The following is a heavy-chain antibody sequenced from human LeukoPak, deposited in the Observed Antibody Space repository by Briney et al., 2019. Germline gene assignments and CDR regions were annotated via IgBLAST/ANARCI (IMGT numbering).Heavy chain of an antibody. D-gene: IGHD3-10*01. CDR3: ARRELLLWFGGPKDY. Sequence: PSETLSLTCAVSGGSFSGYSWSWIRQPPGKGLEWIGDINQRGRTDYNPSLKSRVTISVDTSKNQFSLKLSSVTAADTAVYYCARRELLLWFGGPKDYWGQGTLVTVSS. J-gene: IGHJ4*02. CDR1: GGSFSGYS. CDR2: INQRGRT. V-gene: IGHV4-34*01.